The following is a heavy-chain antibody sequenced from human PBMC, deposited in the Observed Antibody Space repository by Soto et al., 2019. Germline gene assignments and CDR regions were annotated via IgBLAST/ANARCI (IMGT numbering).Heavy chain of an antibody. Sequence: SETLSVTCPVSGGSMSSSPYNWGWIRQPPKKGLEWIGTISYSATTYYNTSLKSRVTMSVDTSKNQFSLKLSSVTAADTAVYYCARHPTGFPNWFDSWGQGTLVTV. D-gene: IGHD1-1*01. CDR2: ISYSATT. J-gene: IGHJ5*01. CDR1: GGSMSSSPYN. V-gene: IGHV4-39*01. CDR3: ARHPTGFPNWFDS.